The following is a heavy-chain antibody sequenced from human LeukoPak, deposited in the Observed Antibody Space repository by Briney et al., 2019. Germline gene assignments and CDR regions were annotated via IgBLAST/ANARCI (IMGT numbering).Heavy chain of an antibody. Sequence: GRSLTLSCETSGFTFTSYGINWVRQAPGGGLEWVANIKQDGSEKYYVDSVKGRFTISRDNAKKSLYLQMNSLRAEDTAVYYCARDDYNWNVDAFHIWGQGTMVTVSS. CDR2: IKQDGSEK. CDR1: GFTFTSYG. CDR3: ARDDYNWNVDAFHI. V-gene: IGHV3-7*01. J-gene: IGHJ3*02. D-gene: IGHD1-20*01.